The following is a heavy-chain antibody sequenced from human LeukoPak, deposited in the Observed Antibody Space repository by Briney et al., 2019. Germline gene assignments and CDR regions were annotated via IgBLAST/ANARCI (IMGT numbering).Heavy chain of an antibody. V-gene: IGHV1-18*01. J-gene: IGHJ2*01. CDR2: ISAYNGNT. CDR3: ARAQGGHDNLWYFDL. CDR1: GYTFTSYG. D-gene: IGHD5-12*01. Sequence: ASVKVSCKASGYTFTSYGISWVRQAPGQGLEWMGWISAYNGNTNYAQKLQGRVTMTTDTSTSTAYMELRSLRSDDTAVYYCARAQGGHDNLWYFDLWGRGTLVTVSS.